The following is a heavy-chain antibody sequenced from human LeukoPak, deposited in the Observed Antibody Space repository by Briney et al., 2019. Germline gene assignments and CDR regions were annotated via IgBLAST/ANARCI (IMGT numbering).Heavy chain of an antibody. J-gene: IGHJ4*02. CDR1: GGSISSYY. V-gene: IGHV4-4*07. CDR3: ARVPSDYFDY. CDR2: IYTSGTT. D-gene: IGHD3-10*01. Sequence: SETLSLTCAVSGGSISSYYWSWIRQPPGKGLEWIGRIYTSGTTNYNPSLKSRVTMSVDPSKNQFSLKLSSVAASDTAVYYCARVPSDYFDYWGQGTLVTVSS.